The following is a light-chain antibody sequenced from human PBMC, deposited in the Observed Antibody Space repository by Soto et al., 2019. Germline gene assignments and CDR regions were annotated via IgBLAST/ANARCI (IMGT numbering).Light chain of an antibody. CDR3: SSYTSGSTLVV. CDR1: SSDVGGYNY. CDR2: DVS. V-gene: IGLV2-14*01. J-gene: IGLJ2*01. Sequence: QSALTQPASVSGSPGQSITISCTGTSSDVGGYNYVSWYQQHQGKAPKMMIYDVSNRTSGVSNRFSGSNSGNTASLTISGLQAEDEADYYCSSYTSGSTLVVFGGGTKLTVL.